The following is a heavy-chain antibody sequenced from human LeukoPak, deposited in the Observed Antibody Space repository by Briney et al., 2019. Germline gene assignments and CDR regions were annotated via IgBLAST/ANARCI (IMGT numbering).Heavy chain of an antibody. Sequence: ASVKVSCEASGYTFTVYYMHWVRQAPGQGLEWMGWINPNSGGTNYAQKFQGRVTMTWDTSISTGYMELSRLRSDDTAVYYCATLVIAVAGGFGDYWGQGTLVTVSS. D-gene: IGHD6-19*01. CDR3: ATLVIAVAGGFGDY. CDR2: INPNSGGT. J-gene: IGHJ4*02. V-gene: IGHV1-2*02. CDR1: GYTFTVYY.